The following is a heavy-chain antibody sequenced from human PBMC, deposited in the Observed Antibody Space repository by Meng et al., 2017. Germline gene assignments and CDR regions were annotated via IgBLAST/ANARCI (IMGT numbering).Heavy chain of an antibody. J-gene: IGHJ5*02. CDR3: ARQYSSSWYWFDP. D-gene: IGHD6-13*01. CDR2: MNPNSGNT. V-gene: IGHV1-8*01. Sequence: QVQLGQAGAEVKKPGAPVKVSCKASGYTFTSYDINWVRQATGQGLEWMGWMNPNSGNTGYAQKFQGRVTMTRNTSISTAYMELSSLRSEDTAVYYCARQYSSSWYWFDPWGQGTLVTVSS. CDR1: GYTFTSYD.